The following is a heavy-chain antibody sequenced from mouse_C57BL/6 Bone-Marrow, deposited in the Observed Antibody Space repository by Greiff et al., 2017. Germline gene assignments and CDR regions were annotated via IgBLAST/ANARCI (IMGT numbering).Heavy chain of an antibody. CDR2: IDPENGDT. V-gene: IGHV14-4*01. J-gene: IGHJ2*01. Sequence: EVQLQQSGAELVRPGASVKLSCTASGFNIKDDYMHWVKQRPEQGLEWIGWIDPENGDTEYASKFQGTATITADTPSITAYLQLSSLTSEATAVYYCTRVIKWGQGTTLTVSS. CDR3: TRVIK. D-gene: IGHD1-1*01. CDR1: GFNIKDDY.